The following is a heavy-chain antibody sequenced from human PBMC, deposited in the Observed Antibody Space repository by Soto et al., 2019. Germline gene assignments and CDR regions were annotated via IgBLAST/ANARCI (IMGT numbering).Heavy chain of an antibody. CDR1: GGSISSSSYY. D-gene: IGHD2-21*02. CDR2: IYYSGST. Sequence: SETLSLTCTVSGGSISSSSYYWGWIRQPPGKGLEWIGIIYYSGSTYYNPSLKSRVTISVDTSKNQFSLKLSSVTAADTAVYYCARHIVAYCGGDCYSGWFDPWGQGTLVTVSS. J-gene: IGHJ5*02. V-gene: IGHV4-39*01. CDR3: ARHIVAYCGGDCYSGWFDP.